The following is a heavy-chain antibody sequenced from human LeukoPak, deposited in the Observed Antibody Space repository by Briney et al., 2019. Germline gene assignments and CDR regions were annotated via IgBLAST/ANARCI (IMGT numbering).Heavy chain of an antibody. CDR2: IYYSGST. CDR3: AREVWDYGDYPNWFDP. J-gene: IGHJ5*02. CDR1: GGSINSGGYY. V-gene: IGHV4-31*03. Sequence: PSQTLSLTCTVSGGSINSGGYYWSWIRQHPGKGLEWIGYIYYSGSTYYNPSLKSRVTISVDTSKNQFSLKLSSVTAADTAVYYCAREVWDYGDYPNWFDPWGQGTLVTVSS. D-gene: IGHD4-17*01.